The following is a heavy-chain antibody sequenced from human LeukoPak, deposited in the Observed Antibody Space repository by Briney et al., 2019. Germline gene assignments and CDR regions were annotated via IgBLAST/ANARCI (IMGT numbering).Heavy chain of an antibody. V-gene: IGHV3-74*01. Sequence: GGSLRLPCAASGFTFSSHWMHWVRQAPGKGLVWVSRINSDGSSTSYADSVKGRFTISRDNAKNTLYLQMNSLRAEDTAVYYCARDKPLRYFDWLSNSYYHYYGMDVWGQGTTVTVSS. D-gene: IGHD3-9*01. CDR2: INSDGSST. CDR3: ARDKPLRYFDWLSNSYYHYYGMDV. CDR1: GFTFSSHW. J-gene: IGHJ6*02.